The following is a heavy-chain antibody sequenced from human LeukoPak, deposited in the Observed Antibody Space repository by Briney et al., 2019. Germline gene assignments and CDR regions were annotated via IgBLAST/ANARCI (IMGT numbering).Heavy chain of an antibody. CDR2: IIPIFGTA. J-gene: IGHJ5*02. Sequence: ASVKVSCKASGGTFSSYAISWVRQAPGQGLEWMGGIIPIFGTANYAQKFQGRVTITADESTSTAYMELSSLRSEDTAVYYCARRTLGRDGSVNWFDPWGQGTLVTVSS. CDR1: GGTFSSYA. D-gene: IGHD5-24*01. CDR3: ARRTLGRDGSVNWFDP. V-gene: IGHV1-69*13.